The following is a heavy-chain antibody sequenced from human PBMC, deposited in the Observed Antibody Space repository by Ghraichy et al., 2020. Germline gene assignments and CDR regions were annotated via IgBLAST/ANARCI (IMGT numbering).Heavy chain of an antibody. D-gene: IGHD3-10*01. J-gene: IGHJ4*02. CDR3: ARGYGSGSYKATLDY. CDR1: GGSFSGYY. CDR2: INHSGST. Sequence: SETLSLTCAVYGGSFSGYYWSWIRQPQGKGLEWIGEINHSGSTNYNPSLKSRVTISVDTSKNQFSLKLSSVTAADTAVYYCARGYGSGSYKATLDYWGQGTLVTVSS. V-gene: IGHV4-34*01.